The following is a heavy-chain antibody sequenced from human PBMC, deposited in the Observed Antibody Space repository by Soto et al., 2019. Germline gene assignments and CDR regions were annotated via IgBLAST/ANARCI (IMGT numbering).Heavy chain of an antibody. Sequence: EVELLESGGGLVQPEGSLRLSCAASGFTFSTYAMGWVRQAPGKGLEWVSVVSSGGGTHYADSVKGRFIVSRDNSKNTLSLQMNSLRADATAVYYCAKRRGAGGDFDYWGQGALVTVSS. CDR3: AKRRGAGGDFDY. D-gene: IGHD2-15*01. CDR1: GFTFSTYA. V-gene: IGHV3-23*01. CDR2: VSSGGGT. J-gene: IGHJ4*02.